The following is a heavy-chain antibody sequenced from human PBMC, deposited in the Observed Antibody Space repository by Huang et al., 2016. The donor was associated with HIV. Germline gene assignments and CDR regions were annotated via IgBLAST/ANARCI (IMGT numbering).Heavy chain of an antibody. D-gene: IGHD3-22*01. V-gene: IGHV3-48*01. CDR1: GFDFSKYS. Sequence: EVQLVESGGALVQPGGSLKLSCVVSGFDFSKYSMNWVRQAPGKGLGWVSYISGTSSNIYYAESVKDRFTISRDNAKNSVFLQMRSLRAEDTALYYCARTEMEYYYGSSGYYPDYWGQGTQVTVSS. CDR2: ISGTSSNI. CDR3: ARTEMEYYYGSSGYYPDY. J-gene: IGHJ4*02.